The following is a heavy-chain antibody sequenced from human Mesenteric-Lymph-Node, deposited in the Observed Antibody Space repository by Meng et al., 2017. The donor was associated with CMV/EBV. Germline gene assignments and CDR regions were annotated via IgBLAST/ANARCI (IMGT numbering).Heavy chain of an antibody. Sequence: GESLKISCTASGFTFSTYAMSWVRQAPGKGLEWVSITHTDGTTYYADSVKSRFTISRDNSKNTVYLQVSSLRADDTAVYYCATGGSRSFADYWGRGTLVTVSS. CDR3: ATGGSRSFADY. D-gene: IGHD1-26*01. CDR2: THTDGTT. CDR1: GFTFSTYA. V-gene: IGHV3-53*01. J-gene: IGHJ4*02.